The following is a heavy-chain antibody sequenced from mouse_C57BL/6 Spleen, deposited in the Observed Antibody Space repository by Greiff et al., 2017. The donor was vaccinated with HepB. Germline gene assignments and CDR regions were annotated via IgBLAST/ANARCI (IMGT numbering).Heavy chain of an antibody. CDR3: ARKYEGWYFDV. V-gene: IGHV1-64*01. J-gene: IGHJ1*03. CDR2: IHPNSGST. CDR1: GYTFTSYW. D-gene: IGHD5-1-1*01. Sequence: VQLQQPGAELVKPGASVKLSCKASGYTFTSYWMHWVKQRPGQGLEWIGMIHPNSGSTNYNEKFKSKATLTVDKSSSTAYMQLSSLTSEDSAVYYCARKYEGWYFDVWGTGTTVTVSS.